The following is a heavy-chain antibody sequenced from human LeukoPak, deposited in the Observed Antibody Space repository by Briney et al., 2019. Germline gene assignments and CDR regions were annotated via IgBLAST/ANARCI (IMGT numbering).Heavy chain of an antibody. V-gene: IGHV4-39*01. CDR1: GGSISSSSYY. CDR2: IYYSGST. Sequence: SETLSLTCTVSGGSISSSSYYWGWIRQPPGKGLEGIGSIYYSGSTYYNPALKSRVTISVDPSKNQFSLKLSSVTAADTAVYYCARSYLYYYDSSGYRANSFDPWGQGTLVTVSS. CDR3: ARSYLYYYDSSGYRANSFDP. J-gene: IGHJ5*02. D-gene: IGHD3-22*01.